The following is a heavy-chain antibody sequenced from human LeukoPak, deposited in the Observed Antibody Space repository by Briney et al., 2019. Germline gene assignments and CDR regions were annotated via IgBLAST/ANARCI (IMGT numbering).Heavy chain of an antibody. J-gene: IGHJ5*02. CDR3: ARDNSVGDYAWWFDP. CDR1: GYTFTSYG. Sequence: ASVKVSCKASGYTFTSYGISWVRQAPGQGLEWMGWISAYNGNTNYAQKLQGRVTMTTDTSTSTAYMELRSLRSEDTAVYYCARDNSVGDYAWWFDPWGQGTLVTVSS. V-gene: IGHV1-18*01. CDR2: ISAYNGNT. D-gene: IGHD1-26*01.